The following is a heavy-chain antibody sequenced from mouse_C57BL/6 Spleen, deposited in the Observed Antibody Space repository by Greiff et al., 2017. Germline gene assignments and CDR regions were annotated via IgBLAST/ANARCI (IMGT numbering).Heavy chain of an antibody. Sequence: QVHVKQSGAELARPGASVKLSCKASGYTFTSYGISWVKQRTGQGLEWIGEIYPRSGNTYYNEKFKGKATLTADKSSSTAYMELRSLTSEDSAVYFCARGSNSYYFDYWGQGTTLTVSS. CDR1: GYTFTSYG. V-gene: IGHV1-81*01. CDR3: ARGSNSYYFDY. J-gene: IGHJ2*01. D-gene: IGHD2-5*01. CDR2: IYPRSGNT.